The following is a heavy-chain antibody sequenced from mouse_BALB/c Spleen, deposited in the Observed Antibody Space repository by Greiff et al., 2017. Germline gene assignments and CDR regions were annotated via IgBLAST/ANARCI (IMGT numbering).Heavy chain of an antibody. V-gene: IGHV5-6*01. J-gene: IGHJ1*01. CDR3: ARHDYSNWYFDV. Sequence: EVQVVESGGDLVKPGGSLKLSCAASGFTFSSYGMSWVRQTPDKRLEWVATISSGGSYTYYPDSVKGRFTISRDNAKNTLYLQMSSLKSEDTAMYYCARHDYSNWYFDVWGAGTTVTVSS. CDR1: GFTFSSYG. CDR2: ISSGGSYT. D-gene: IGHD2-4*01.